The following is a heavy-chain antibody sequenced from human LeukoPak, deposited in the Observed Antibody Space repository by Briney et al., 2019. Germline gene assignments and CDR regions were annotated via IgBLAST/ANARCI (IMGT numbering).Heavy chain of an antibody. CDR2: ISAYNGNT. V-gene: IGHV1-18*04. J-gene: IGHJ4*02. CDR1: GYTFTSYG. Sequence: ASVKGSCKASGYTFTSYGISWVRQAPGQGLEWMGWISAYNGNTNYAQKLQGRVTMTTDTSTSTAYMELRSLRSDDTAVYYRARTLLRYFDWPGGDYWGQGTLVTVSS. D-gene: IGHD3-9*01. CDR3: ARTLLRYFDWPGGDY.